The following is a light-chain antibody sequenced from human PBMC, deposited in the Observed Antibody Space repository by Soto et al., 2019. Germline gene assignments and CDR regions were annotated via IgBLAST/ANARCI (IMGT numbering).Light chain of an antibody. CDR2: GAS. V-gene: IGKV3-15*01. CDR1: QSISDT. J-gene: IGKJ5*01. Sequence: EVVLTQSPGTLSLSPGERATLSCRASQSISDTLAWYQQKPGQAPRLLIYGASTRATGIPARFSGSGSGTEFTLTISSLQSEDFAVYYCQQYNNWLITFGQGTRLEIK. CDR3: QQYNNWLIT.